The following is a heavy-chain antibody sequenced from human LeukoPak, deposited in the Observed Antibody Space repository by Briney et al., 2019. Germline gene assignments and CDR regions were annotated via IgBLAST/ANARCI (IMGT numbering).Heavy chain of an antibody. V-gene: IGHV4-34*01. CDR1: GGSFSGYY. J-gene: IGHJ6*02. CDR2: INHSGST. Sequence: SETLSLTCAVYGGSFSGYYWSWIRHPPGKGLEWIGEINHSGSTNYNPSLKSRVTISVDTSKNQFSLKLSSVTAADTAVYYCARGPGLISGSAAGNYYYGMDVWGQGTTVTVSS. CDR3: ARGPGLISGSAAGNYYYGMDV. D-gene: IGHD6-13*01.